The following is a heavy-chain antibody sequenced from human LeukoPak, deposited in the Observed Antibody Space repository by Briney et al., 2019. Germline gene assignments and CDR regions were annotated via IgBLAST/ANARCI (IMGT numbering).Heavy chain of an antibody. CDR2: IYYTGST. D-gene: IGHD6-13*01. J-gene: IGHJ4*02. V-gene: IGHV4-39*01. Sequence: SETLSLTCSVSGVSISSSNSYWGWIRQPPGKGLEWIGSIYYTGSTYYNASLKSRVTISIDTSKNQFSLKLTSVTAADTAVYYCARFSSIAAAFDYWGQGTLVTVSS. CDR1: GVSISSSNSY. CDR3: ARFSSIAAAFDY.